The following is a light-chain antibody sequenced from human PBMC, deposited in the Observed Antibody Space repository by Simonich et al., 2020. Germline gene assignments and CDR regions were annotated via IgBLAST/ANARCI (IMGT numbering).Light chain of an antibody. J-gene: IGKJ1*01. CDR2: DAS. Sequence: EIVLPQSPGTLSLSPGERATLSCRASQSVSSSYLAWYQQKPGLAPRLLIYDASSRATGIPDRFSGSGSGTDFTLTISRLEPEDFAVYYCQQDGSSPRTFGQGTKVEIK. V-gene: IGKV3D-20*01. CDR3: QQDGSSPRT. CDR1: QSVSSSY.